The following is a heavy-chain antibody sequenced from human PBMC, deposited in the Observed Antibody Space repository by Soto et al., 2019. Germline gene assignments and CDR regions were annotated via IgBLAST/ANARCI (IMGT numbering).Heavy chain of an antibody. D-gene: IGHD3-16*01. CDR3: ARHRPMITFGGVNPCDY. CDR1: GYSFTSYW. V-gene: IGHV5-51*01. CDR2: IYPGDSDT. J-gene: IGHJ4*02. Sequence: EVQLVQSGAEVKKPGESLKISCKGSGYSFTSYWIGWVRQMPGKGLEWMGIIYPGDSDTRYSPAFQGQVTISADKSISTAYLQWSSLKASDTAMYYCARHRPMITFGGVNPCDYWGQGTLVTVSS.